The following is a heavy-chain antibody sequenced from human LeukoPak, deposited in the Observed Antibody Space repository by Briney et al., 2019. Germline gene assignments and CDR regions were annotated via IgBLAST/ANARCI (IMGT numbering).Heavy chain of an antibody. CDR3: AGYYDFWSGYPVY. D-gene: IGHD3-3*01. CDR1: GFTFSSYD. Sequence: PGGSLRLSCAASGFTFSSYDMSWVAQAPGNELKGFSAISGSGGSTYYAYPVKGRFTISRDNSKNTLYLQMNSLRAEDTAVYYCAGYYDFWSGYPVYWGQGTLVTVSS. CDR2: ISGSGGST. J-gene: IGHJ4*02. V-gene: IGHV3-23*01.